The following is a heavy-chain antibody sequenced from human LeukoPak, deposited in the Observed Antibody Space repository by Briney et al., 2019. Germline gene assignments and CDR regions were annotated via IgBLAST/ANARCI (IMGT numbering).Heavy chain of an antibody. V-gene: IGHV3-9*01. D-gene: IGHD3-10*01. CDR1: GFTFDDYA. J-gene: IGHJ5*02. CDR2: MSWNSGSI. Sequence: PGGSLRLSCAASGFTFDDYAMHWVRQAPGKGLEWVSGMSWNSGSIGYADSVKGRFTISRDNAKNSLYLQMNSLRAEDTALYYCAKDGGYYGSGTVEGWFDPRGQGTLVTVSS. CDR3: AKDGGYYGSGTVEGWFDP.